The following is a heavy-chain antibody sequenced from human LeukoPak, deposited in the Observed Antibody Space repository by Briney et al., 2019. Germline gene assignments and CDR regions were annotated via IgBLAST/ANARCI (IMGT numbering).Heavy chain of an antibody. CDR2: ISSSSSYI. D-gene: IGHD2-15*01. CDR3: ARTDCSGGSCCIDY. CDR1: GFTFSSYS. J-gene: IGHJ4*02. Sequence: GGSLRLSCAASGFTFSSYSMNWVRQAPGKGLEWVPSISSSSSYIYYADSVKGRFTISRDNAKNSLYLQMNSLRAEDTAVYYCARTDCSGGSCCIDYWGQGTLVTVSS. V-gene: IGHV3-21*01.